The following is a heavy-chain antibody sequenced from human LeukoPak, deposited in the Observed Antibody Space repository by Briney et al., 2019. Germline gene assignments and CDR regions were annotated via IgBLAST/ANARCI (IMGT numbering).Heavy chain of an antibody. CDR3: AREGYSSSWYYFDY. D-gene: IGHD6-13*01. CDR2: IYTSGST. Sequence: SETLSLTCTVPGGSISSYYWSWIRQPAGKGLEWIGRIYTSGSTNYNPSLKSRVTISVDKSKNQFSLKLSSVTAADTAVYYCAREGYSSSWYYFDYWGQGTLVTVSS. V-gene: IGHV4-4*07. CDR1: GGSISSYY. J-gene: IGHJ4*02.